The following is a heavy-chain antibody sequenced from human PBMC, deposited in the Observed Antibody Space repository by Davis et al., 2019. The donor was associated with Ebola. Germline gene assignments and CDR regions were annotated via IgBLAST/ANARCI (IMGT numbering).Heavy chain of an antibody. D-gene: IGHD3-3*02. Sequence: MPSETLSPTCTVSGGSASSGSYYWSWTRQPPGKGLERIGYIYYSGSTNYNPSLKSRVTISVDTSKNQFSLRLSSVTAADTALYYCARVTISIFGVYSYYHMDVWGKGTAVTVSS. V-gene: IGHV4-61*01. CDR1: GGSASSGSYY. CDR2: IYYSGST. J-gene: IGHJ6*03. CDR3: ARVTISIFGVYSYYHMDV.